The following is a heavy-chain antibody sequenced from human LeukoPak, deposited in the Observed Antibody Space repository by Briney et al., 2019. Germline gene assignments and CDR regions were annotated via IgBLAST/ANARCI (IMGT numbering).Heavy chain of an antibody. D-gene: IGHD4-17*01. V-gene: IGHV6-1*01. Sequence: SQTLSLTCAISGDSVSSNSAAWNWIRQSPSRGLEWLGRTYYRSKWYNEYAVSVKSRLSITPDTSKNHFSLLLNFVTPEDTATYYCAGAYGTYLHFDYWGQGSLVTVSS. J-gene: IGHJ4*02. CDR1: GDSVSSNSAA. CDR2: TYYRSKWYN. CDR3: AGAYGTYLHFDY.